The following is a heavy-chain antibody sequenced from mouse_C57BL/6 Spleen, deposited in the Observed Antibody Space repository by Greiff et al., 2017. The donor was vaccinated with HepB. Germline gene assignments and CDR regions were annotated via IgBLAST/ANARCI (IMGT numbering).Heavy chain of an antibody. CDR1: GYTFTDYY. CDR2: IYPGSGNT. J-gene: IGHJ2*01. Sequence: VQLQQSGAELVRPGASVKLSCKASGYTFTDYYINWVKQRPGQGLEWIARIYPGSGNTYYNEKFKGKATLTAEKSSSTAYMQLSSLTSEDSAVYFCARSGDLITTVVDHFDYWGQGTTLTVSS. V-gene: IGHV1-76*01. D-gene: IGHD1-1*01. CDR3: ARSGDLITTVVDHFDY.